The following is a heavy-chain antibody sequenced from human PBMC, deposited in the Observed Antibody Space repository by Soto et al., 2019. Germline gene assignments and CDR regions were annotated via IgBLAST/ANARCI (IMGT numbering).Heavy chain of an antibody. CDR3: ARDPSYYGMDV. Sequence: GASVKVSCKASGYTFTSYAMHCVRQAPGQRLGWMGWINAGNGNTKYSQKFQGRVTITRDTSASTAYMELSSLRSEDTAVYYCARDPSYYGMDVWGQGTRVTVSS. CDR2: INAGNGNT. CDR1: GYTFTSYA. V-gene: IGHV1-3*01. J-gene: IGHJ6*02.